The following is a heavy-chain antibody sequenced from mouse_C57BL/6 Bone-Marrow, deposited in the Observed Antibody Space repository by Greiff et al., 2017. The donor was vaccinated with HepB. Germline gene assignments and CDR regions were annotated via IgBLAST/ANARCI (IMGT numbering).Heavy chain of an antibody. D-gene: IGHD2-5*01. CDR1: GFTFSDYG. CDR3: ARHSNYPFDY. V-gene: IGHV5-17*01. Sequence: EVNVVESGGGLVKPGGSLKLSCAASGFTFSDYGMHWVRQAPEKGLEWVAYISSGSSTIYYADTVKGRFTISRDNAKNTLFLQMTSLRSEDTAMYYCARHSNYPFDYWGQGTTLTVSS. CDR2: ISSGSSTI. J-gene: IGHJ2*01.